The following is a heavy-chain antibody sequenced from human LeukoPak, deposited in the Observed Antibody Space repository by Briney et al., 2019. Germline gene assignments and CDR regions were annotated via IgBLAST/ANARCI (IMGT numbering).Heavy chain of an antibody. CDR2: INNSSRII. CDR3: ARLAVRSPDY. CDR1: GFTFSSYG. Sequence: GGSLRLSCAASGFTFSSYGMHWVRQAPGKGLEWISFINNSSRIISYTDSVKGRFTISRDNARKSVYLQMTSLRVEDTAVYYCARLAVRSPDYWGQGILVTVSS. V-gene: IGHV3-48*04. J-gene: IGHJ4*02. D-gene: IGHD1-14*01.